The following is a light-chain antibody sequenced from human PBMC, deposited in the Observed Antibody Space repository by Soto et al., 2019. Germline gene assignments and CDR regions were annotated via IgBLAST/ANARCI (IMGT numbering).Light chain of an antibody. CDR2: GAS. V-gene: IGKV3-20*01. Sequence: VFTQSPRTLSLSPGERVTLSCRASQSVISNYLAWYQQKPGQAPGLLIYGASSRATGIPDRFRGSGSGTDFTLTISRLEPEDFAVYYCQQYGSTPWTFGQGTKVDIK. CDR1: QSVISNY. CDR3: QQYGSTPWT. J-gene: IGKJ1*01.